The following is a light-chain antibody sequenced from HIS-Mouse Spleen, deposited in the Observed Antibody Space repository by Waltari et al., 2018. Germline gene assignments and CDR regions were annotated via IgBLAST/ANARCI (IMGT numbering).Light chain of an antibody. V-gene: IGLV3-10*01. CDR3: YSTDSSGNHRV. CDR1: ALPKKY. J-gene: IGLJ2*01. CDR2: EDS. Sequence: SYELTQPPSVSVSPGQTARITCSGDALPKKYAYWYQQKSGQAAVLVIYEDSKRASRIPERFCGSSSGTMATVTISGAQVEDEADYYCYSTDSSGNHRVFGGGTKLSVL.